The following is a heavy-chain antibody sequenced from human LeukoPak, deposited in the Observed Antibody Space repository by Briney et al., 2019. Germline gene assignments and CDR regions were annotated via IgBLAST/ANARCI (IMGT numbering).Heavy chain of an antibody. CDR1: GGSFSGYY. Sequence: SETLSLTCAVYGGSFSGYYWSWIRQPPGKGLEWIGEINHSGSTNYNPSLKSRVTISVDTSKNQFSLKLSSVTAADTAVYYCARAPGRITIFGVVIISGLDYWGQGTLVTVSS. J-gene: IGHJ4*02. D-gene: IGHD3-3*01. CDR3: ARAPGRITIFGVVIISGLDY. CDR2: INHSGST. V-gene: IGHV4-34*01.